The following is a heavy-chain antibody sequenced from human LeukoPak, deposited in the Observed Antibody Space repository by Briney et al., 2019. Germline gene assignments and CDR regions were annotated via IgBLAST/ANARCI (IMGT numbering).Heavy chain of an antibody. Sequence: GGSLRLSCAASGFTFSSYWMQWVRQAPGKGLVWVSRLSPDGSSTTSADSVKGRFSISRDSARNSVYVQMSSLRAEDTAVYYCARGPQFCSGGSCFGCYFDYWGQGALVTVSS. CDR1: GFTFSSYW. J-gene: IGHJ4*02. V-gene: IGHV3-74*01. CDR3: ARGPQFCSGGSCFGCYFDY. D-gene: IGHD2-15*01. CDR2: LSPDGSST.